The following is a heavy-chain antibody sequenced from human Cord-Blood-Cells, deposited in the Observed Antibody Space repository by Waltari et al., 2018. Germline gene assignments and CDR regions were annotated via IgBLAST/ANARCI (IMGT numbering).Heavy chain of an antibody. CDR3: ARTFWSGYLYNWFDP. CDR2: IIPIFGTA. D-gene: IGHD3-3*01. Sequence: QVQLVQSGAEVKKPGSSVKVSCKASGGTLSSYSIRRVRQAPGQGLEWMGGIIPIFGTANYAQKFQGRVTITADESTSTAYMELSSLRSEDTAVYYCARTFWSGYLYNWFDPWGQGTLVTVSS. V-gene: IGHV1-69*12. J-gene: IGHJ5*02. CDR1: GGTLSSYS.